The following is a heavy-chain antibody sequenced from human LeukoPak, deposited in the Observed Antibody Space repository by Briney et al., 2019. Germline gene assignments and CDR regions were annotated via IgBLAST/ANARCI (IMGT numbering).Heavy chain of an antibody. Sequence: SETLSLTCTVSGGSFSSYYWSWIRQPPGKGLEWIGYIYYSGTTNYNPSLKSRVTLSVDTSKNQFSLKLSSVTVADTAVYYCARELHDAFDIWGQGTMVTVPS. CDR3: ARELHDAFDI. CDR2: IYYSGTT. J-gene: IGHJ3*02. V-gene: IGHV4-59*01. CDR1: GGSFSSYY.